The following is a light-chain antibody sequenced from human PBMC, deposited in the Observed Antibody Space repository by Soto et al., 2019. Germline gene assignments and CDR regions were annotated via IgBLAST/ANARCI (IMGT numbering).Light chain of an antibody. Sequence: EIVMTQSPATLSVSPGERATLSCRASQSVSSNLAWYQHKPGQAPRLLIYGASTRATGIPARFSGSGSGTDFTLTISGLQSEDFAVYYCQQYNDWPPGYTFGHGTKVDIK. CDR1: QSVSSN. CDR3: QQYNDWPPGYT. J-gene: IGKJ2*01. CDR2: GAS. V-gene: IGKV3-15*01.